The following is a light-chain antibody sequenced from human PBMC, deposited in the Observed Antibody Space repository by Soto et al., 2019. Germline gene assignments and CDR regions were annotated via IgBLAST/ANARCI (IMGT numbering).Light chain of an antibody. CDR3: LQRYRAPWK. V-gene: IGKV1-17*03. CDR2: AAS. CDR1: QDISNF. Sequence: DIQMTQSPSAMSASVGDRVTITCRASQDISNFLAWFQQKPGKVPERLICAASSLQSGVPSRFGGSGSAKEFTLTISSLKPEDFATFYCLQRYRAPWKVGQGTNV. J-gene: IGKJ1*01.